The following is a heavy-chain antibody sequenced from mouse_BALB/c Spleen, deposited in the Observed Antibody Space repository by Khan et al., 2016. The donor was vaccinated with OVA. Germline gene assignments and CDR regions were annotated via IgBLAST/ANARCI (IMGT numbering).Heavy chain of an antibody. V-gene: IGHV3-2*02. J-gene: IGHJ2*01. CDR1: GYSITSGYA. D-gene: IGHD1-1*01. CDR3: ARGNYYGYYFDY. CDR2: ISYSGVT. Sequence: EVELVESGPGLVKPSQSLSLTCTVTGYSITSGYAWNWIRQFPGNKLEWMGYISYSGVTSYTPSLKSRISITRDTSENQFFLQLNSVTTEDTATYYCARGNYYGYYFDYWGQGTTLTVSS.